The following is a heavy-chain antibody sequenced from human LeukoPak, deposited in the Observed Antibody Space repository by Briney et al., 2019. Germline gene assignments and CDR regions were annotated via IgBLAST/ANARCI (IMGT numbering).Heavy chain of an antibody. Sequence: GGSLRLSCAASGFAFSDYYMSWIRQAPGKGLEWVSYISSSSSYTNYADSVKGRFTISRDNAKNSLYLQMNSLRAEDTAVYYCARAPHYSNYGPYYYGMDVWGQGTTVTVSS. CDR1: GFAFSDYY. CDR3: ARAPHYSNYGPYYYGMDV. V-gene: IGHV3-11*06. J-gene: IGHJ6*02. CDR2: ISSSSSYT. D-gene: IGHD4-11*01.